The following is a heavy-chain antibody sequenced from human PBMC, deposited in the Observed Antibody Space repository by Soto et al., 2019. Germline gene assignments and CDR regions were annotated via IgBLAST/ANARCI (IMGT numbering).Heavy chain of an antibody. Sequence: DVQLVESGGGLVKPGGSLRLSCAASGFSLSDTWMNWVRQAPGRGLEWVGRIKKRRDGGTTDYAAIVRGRFTISRDDSTNTLYLHMSSLKTEDTAIYYCTTIVPWGWNSWGQGTLVTVSS. D-gene: IGHD3-16*01. CDR3: TTIVPWGWNS. CDR1: GFSLSDTW. V-gene: IGHV3-15*07. J-gene: IGHJ4*02. CDR2: IKKRRDGGTT.